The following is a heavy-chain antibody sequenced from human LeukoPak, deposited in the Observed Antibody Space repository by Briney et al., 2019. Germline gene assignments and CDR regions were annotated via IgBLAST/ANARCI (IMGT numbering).Heavy chain of an antibody. CDR2: IWYDGNNK. CDR3: ARDPYSSGNYFDY. CDR1: GFTFSSYG. V-gene: IGHV3-33*01. Sequence: GRSLRLSCATSGFTFSSYGMHWVRQAPGKGLEWVAVIWYDGNNKFYADSVKGRFTISRDNSKNTLYLQMNSLRAEDTAVYYCARDPYSSGNYFDYWGQETLVTVSS. D-gene: IGHD3-22*01. J-gene: IGHJ4*02.